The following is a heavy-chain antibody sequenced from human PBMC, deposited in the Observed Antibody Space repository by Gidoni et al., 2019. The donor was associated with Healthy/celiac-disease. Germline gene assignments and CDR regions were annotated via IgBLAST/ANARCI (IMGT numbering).Heavy chain of an antibody. Sequence: QVQLVQSGAEVKKPGSSVKVSCKASGGTFSSYAISWVRQAPGQGLEWMGRIIPILGIANYAQKFQGRVTITADKSTSTAYMELSSLRSEDTAVYYCARGTGYDILTGYFYFDYWGQGTLVTVSS. V-gene: IGHV1-69*04. J-gene: IGHJ4*02. CDR3: ARGTGYDILTGYFYFDY. D-gene: IGHD3-9*01. CDR1: GGTFSSYA. CDR2: IIPILGIA.